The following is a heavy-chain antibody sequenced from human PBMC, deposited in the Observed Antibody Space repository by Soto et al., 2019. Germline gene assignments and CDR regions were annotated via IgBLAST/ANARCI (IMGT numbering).Heavy chain of an antibody. CDR2: TKYSGST. CDR3: ARDYGGAWYFDL. D-gene: IGHD3-16*01. CDR1: GGSISSGGYC. Sequence: QVQLQESGPGLVKPSQTLSLTCTVSGGSISSGGYCWSWIRQHPGKGLEWIGYTKYSGSTYYNPSLKSRVTISVDTSKNQFFLKLSSVTAADTAVYYCARDYGGAWYFDLWGRGTLVTVSS. J-gene: IGHJ2*01. V-gene: IGHV4-31*03.